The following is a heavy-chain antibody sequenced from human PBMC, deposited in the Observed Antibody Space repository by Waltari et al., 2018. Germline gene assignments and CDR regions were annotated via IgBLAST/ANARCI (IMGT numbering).Heavy chain of an antibody. J-gene: IGHJ3*02. CDR2: MNPNSGNT. CDR3: ARDSSYYYGGLKGAFDI. D-gene: IGHD3-10*01. CDR1: GYTFTSYD. V-gene: IGHV1-8*03. Sequence: QVQLVQSGAEVKKPGASVKVSCKAYGYTFTSYDINWVRQATGQGLEWMGWMNPNSGNTVYAQKCQGRVTITMNTSTSTAYMELSSLRSEDTAVYYCARDSSYYYGGLKGAFDIWGQGTMVTVSS.